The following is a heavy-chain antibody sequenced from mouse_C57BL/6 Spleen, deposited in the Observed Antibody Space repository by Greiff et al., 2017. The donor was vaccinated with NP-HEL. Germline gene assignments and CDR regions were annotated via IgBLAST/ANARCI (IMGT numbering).Heavy chain of an antibody. CDR1: GFTFSDYG. CDR3: ASMITSHYYAMDY. V-gene: IGHV5-17*01. D-gene: IGHD2-4*01. Sequence: EVHLVESGGGLVKPGGSLKLSCAASGFTFSDYGMHWVRQAPEKGLEWVAYISSGSSTIYYADTVKGRFTISRDNAKNTLFLQMTSLRSEDTAMYYCASMITSHYYAMDYWGQGTSVTVSS. J-gene: IGHJ4*01. CDR2: ISSGSSTI.